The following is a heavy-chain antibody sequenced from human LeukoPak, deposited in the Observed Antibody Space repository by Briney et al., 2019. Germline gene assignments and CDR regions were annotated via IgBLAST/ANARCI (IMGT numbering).Heavy chain of an antibody. CDR2: ISSSGTSV. D-gene: IGHD3-22*01. CDR1: GFPFSTYE. Sequence: GGSLRLSCAASGFPFSTYEMNWVRQAPGERLEWVSYISSSGTSVYYVDSVKGRFTISRDNAKNSLYLQMNSLRAEDTAVYYCARDMGPYYYDSSGLDYWGQGTLVTVSS. V-gene: IGHV3-48*03. J-gene: IGHJ4*02. CDR3: ARDMGPYYYDSSGLDY.